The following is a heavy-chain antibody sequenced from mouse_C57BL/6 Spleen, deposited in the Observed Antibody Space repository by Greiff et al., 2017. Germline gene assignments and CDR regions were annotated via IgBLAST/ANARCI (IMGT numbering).Heavy chain of an antibody. CDR2: IYPGDGDT. V-gene: IGHV1-82*01. J-gene: IGHJ2*01. D-gene: IGHD2-4*01. Sequence: QVQLKQSGPELVKPGASVKISCKASGYAFSSSWMNWVKQRPGRGLEWIGRIYPGDGDTNYNGKFKGKATLTADKSSSTAYMQLSSLTSEDSAVYFCARIKRDDYDAGYFDYWGQGTTLTVSS. CDR3: ARIKRDDYDAGYFDY. CDR1: GYAFSSSW.